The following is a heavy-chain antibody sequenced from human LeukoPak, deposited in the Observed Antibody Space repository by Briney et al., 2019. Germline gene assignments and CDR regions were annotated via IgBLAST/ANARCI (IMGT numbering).Heavy chain of an antibody. CDR2: INHSGST. D-gene: IGHD3-10*01. V-gene: IGHV4-34*01. CDR1: GGSFSGYY. Sequence: SETLSLTCAVYGGSFSGYYWSWIRQPPGKGLEWIGEINHSGSTNYNPSLKSRVTISVDTSKNQFSLKLSSVTAADTAVYYCAREGWFGGNWFDPWGQGTLVTVSS. J-gene: IGHJ5*02. CDR3: AREGWFGGNWFDP.